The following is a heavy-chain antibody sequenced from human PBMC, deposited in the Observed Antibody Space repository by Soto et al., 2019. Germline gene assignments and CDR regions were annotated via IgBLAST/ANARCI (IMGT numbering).Heavy chain of an antibody. CDR1: GGTFSSYA. Sequence: SVKVSCKASGGTFSSYAISWVRQAPGQGLEWMGGIIPIFGTANYAQKFQGRVTITADKSTSTAYMELSSLRSEDTAVYYCAKQDFWSGYSGAYYYGMDVWGQGTTVTVSS. V-gene: IGHV1-69*06. CDR3: AKQDFWSGYSGAYYYGMDV. D-gene: IGHD3-3*01. J-gene: IGHJ6*02. CDR2: IIPIFGTA.